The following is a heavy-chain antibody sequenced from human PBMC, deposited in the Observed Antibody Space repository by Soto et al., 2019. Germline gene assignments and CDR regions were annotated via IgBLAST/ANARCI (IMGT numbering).Heavy chain of an antibody. CDR2: IIPIFGTA. CDR1: GGTFSSYA. D-gene: IGHD1-26*01. J-gene: IGHJ6*02. V-gene: IGHV1-69*13. Sequence: ASVKVSCKASGGTFSSYAISWVRQAPGQGLEWMGGIIPIFGTANYAQKFQGRVTITADESTSTAYMELSSLRSGDTAVYYCARRSGRYYLDYCCYYGMDVWGQGTAVTVYS. CDR3: ARRSGRYYLDYCCYYGMDV.